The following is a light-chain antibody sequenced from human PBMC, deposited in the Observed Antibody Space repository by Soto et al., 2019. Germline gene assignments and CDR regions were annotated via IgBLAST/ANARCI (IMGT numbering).Light chain of an antibody. V-gene: IGKV3D-15*01. CDR2: DAS. J-gene: IGKJ1*01. CDR1: QSVSSY. Sequence: IVMTQSPATLSVSPGERATLSCRASQSVSSYLAWYQQKPGQAPRLLIYDASNRATGIPARCSGSGAGTDFTLTIISLQSEDFAVYFCQQYHIWPSWTFGQGTKVDIK. CDR3: QQYHIWPSWT.